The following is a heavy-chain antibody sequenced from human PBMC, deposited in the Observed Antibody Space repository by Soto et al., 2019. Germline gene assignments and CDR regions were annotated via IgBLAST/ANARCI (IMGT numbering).Heavy chain of an antibody. Sequence: GGSLRLSCAASGFTFSSYAMHWVRQAPGKGLEWVAVISYDGSNKYYADSVKGRFTISRDNSKNTLYLEMNSLRAEDTAVYYCARDFLFDYWGQGTLVTVSS. J-gene: IGHJ4*02. V-gene: IGHV3-30-3*01. CDR2: ISYDGSNK. CDR3: ARDFLFDY. CDR1: GFTFSSYA.